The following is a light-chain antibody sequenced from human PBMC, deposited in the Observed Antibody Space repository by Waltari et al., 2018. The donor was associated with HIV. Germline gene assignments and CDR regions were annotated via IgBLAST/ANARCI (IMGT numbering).Light chain of an antibody. J-gene: IGLJ1*01. CDR1: SSYVGGYNY. Sequence: QSALTQPASVSGSPGQSITISCTGTSSYVGGYNYVSWYQQHPGKAPKLMISEVRNRPSGVTNRFSGSKSGNTASLTISGLQVEDEADYYCSSYTSSSTLYVFGTGTKVTVL. CDR2: EVR. CDR3: SSYTSSSTLYV. V-gene: IGLV2-14*01.